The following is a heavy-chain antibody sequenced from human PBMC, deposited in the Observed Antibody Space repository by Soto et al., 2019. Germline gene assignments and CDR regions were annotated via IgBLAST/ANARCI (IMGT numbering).Heavy chain of an antibody. V-gene: IGHV4-31*03. CDR2: IYYSGST. D-gene: IGHD4-17*01. CDR1: GGSISSGGYY. J-gene: IGHJ4*02. Sequence: SETLSLTCTVSGGSISSGGYYCSWIRQHPGKGLEWIGYIYYSGSTYYNPSLKRRVTISVDTSKNQFSLKLSSVTAADTAVYYWARRTVTKIIDYWGQGTLVTVSS. CDR3: ARRTVTKIIDY.